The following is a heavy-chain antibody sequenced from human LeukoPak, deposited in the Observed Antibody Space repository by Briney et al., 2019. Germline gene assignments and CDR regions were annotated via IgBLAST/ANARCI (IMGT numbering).Heavy chain of an antibody. CDR2: MYISGCT. J-gene: IGHJ5*01. Sequence: SETLSLTCTVSGGSISSDYWSWIRQPAGKGLEWIGRMYISGCTDHNPPLKSRVTMSLDTSKNQFSLKLTSVTAADTAVYYCARDRGGAAAGNWFDSWGQGTLAIVSS. CDR3: ARDRGGAAAGNWFDS. CDR1: GGSISSDY. V-gene: IGHV4-4*07. D-gene: IGHD6-13*01.